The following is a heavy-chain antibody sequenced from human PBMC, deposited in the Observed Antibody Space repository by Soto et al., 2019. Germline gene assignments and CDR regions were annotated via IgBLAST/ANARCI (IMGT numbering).Heavy chain of an antibody. CDR2: IYWSGDE. V-gene: IGHV2-5*01. CDR1: VFSLSTSGVG. D-gene: IGHD3-3*02. Sequence: QMTLKESGPTLVKPTQTLTLTCSFSVFSLSTSGVGVGWVRQPPGKALEWLALIYWSGDEHYRPSLKSRLTITKATSKNQVVLIMTNRDPMDTATYYCARGLASLPVFAFAVWGQGTTVTVSS. CDR3: ARGLASLPVFAFAV. J-gene: IGHJ3*01.